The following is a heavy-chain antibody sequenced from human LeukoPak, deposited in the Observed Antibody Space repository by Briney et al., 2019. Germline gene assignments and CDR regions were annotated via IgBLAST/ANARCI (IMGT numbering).Heavy chain of an antibody. J-gene: IGHJ4*02. CDR1: GGSLSSTYY. CDR2: IFYSGST. CDR3: ARNEGYSGWYYFDY. D-gene: IGHD6-19*01. V-gene: IGHV4-59*01. Sequence: SETLSLTCTVSGGSLSSTYYWTWIRQPPGKGLEYIGYIFYSGSTNYNPSLKSRVTISLDTSKNLFSLKLRSVTAADTAVYYCARNEGYSGWYYFDYWGQGILVTVSS.